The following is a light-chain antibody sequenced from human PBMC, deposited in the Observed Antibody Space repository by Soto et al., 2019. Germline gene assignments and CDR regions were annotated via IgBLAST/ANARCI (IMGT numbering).Light chain of an antibody. CDR3: QQLNSYPR. V-gene: IGKV1-9*01. CDR1: RGISGY. Sequence: GYGVTITCRASRGISGYLAWYQQKPGKAPKLLIDIGSTLHSGVPSRFSGSGSGTQFTLTIAGLQPEDLATYYCQQLNSYPRFGPGTKVDI. CDR2: IGS. J-gene: IGKJ3*01.